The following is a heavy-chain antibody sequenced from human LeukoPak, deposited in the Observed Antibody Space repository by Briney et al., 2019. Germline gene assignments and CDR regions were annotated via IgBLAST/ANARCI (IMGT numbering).Heavy chain of an antibody. CDR3: ARDKIPTVVNNWFDP. Sequence: PGGSLRLSCAASGFTFSSYGMHWVRQAPGKGLEWVAVISYDGSNKYYADSVKGRFTISRDNSKNTLYLQMNSLRAEDTAVYCCARDKIPTVVNNWFDPWGQGTLVTVSS. D-gene: IGHD4-23*01. J-gene: IGHJ5*02. CDR1: GFTFSSYG. V-gene: IGHV3-30*19. CDR2: ISYDGSNK.